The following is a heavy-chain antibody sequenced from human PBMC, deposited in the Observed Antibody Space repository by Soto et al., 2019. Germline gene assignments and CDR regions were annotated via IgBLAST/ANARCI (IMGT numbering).Heavy chain of an antibody. D-gene: IGHD3-3*01. V-gene: IGHV3-74*01. CDR3: ARSGYHYYYYYYGMDF. J-gene: IGHJ6*02. CDR2: INSDGSST. Sequence: EVQLVESRGGLVQPGGSLRLSCAASGFTFSSYWMHWVRQAPGKGLVWVSRINSDGSSTSYADSVKGRFTISRDNAKNTLYLQMNCLRAEDTAVYYCARSGYHYYYYYYGMDFWGQGTTVTVSS. CDR1: GFTFSSYW.